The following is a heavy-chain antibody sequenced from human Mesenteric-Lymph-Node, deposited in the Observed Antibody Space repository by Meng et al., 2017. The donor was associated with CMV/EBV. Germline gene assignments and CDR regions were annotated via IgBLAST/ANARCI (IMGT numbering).Heavy chain of an antibody. CDR2: ITAHNGNT. J-gene: IGHJ6*02. Sequence: ASVKVSCKASGYTFTNYGVSWVRQAPGQGLEWMGRITAHNGNTNYAQKLQGRVTLTTDTSTSTVYMELRSLRSDDTAVYYCARDGAITIFGVADTIYYYYGMDVWGQGTTVTVSS. D-gene: IGHD3-3*01. CDR1: GYTFTNYG. CDR3: ARDGAITIFGVADTIYYYYGMDV. V-gene: IGHV1-18*01.